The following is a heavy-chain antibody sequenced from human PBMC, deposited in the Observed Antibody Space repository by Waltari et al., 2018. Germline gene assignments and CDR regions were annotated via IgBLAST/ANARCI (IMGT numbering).Heavy chain of an antibody. CDR1: GYTFTGYY. Sequence: QVQLVQAGAEVKKPGASVKVSCKASGYTFTGYYMHWVRPAPGQGREWMGRSNPNSGGTNYAPNVQGRVTMTRDTSSSTAYMELSMLRSDDTAVYYCARDEAVAGTAFDPWGQGTLVTVSS. CDR3: ARDEAVAGTAFDP. CDR2: SNPNSGGT. V-gene: IGHV1-2*06. D-gene: IGHD6-19*01. J-gene: IGHJ5*02.